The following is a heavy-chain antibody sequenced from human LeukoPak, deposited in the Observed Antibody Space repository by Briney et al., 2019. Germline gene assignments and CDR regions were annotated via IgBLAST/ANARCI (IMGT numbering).Heavy chain of an antibody. V-gene: IGHV4-59*01. CDR2: IYYSGST. J-gene: IGHJ4*02. CDR1: GGSFSGYY. CDR3: ASHKGF. Sequence: SETLSLTCAVYGGSFSGYYWSWFRQPPGKGLEWIGYIYYSGSTNYNPSLKSRVTISVDTSKSQFSLKLSSVTAADMAVYYCASHKGFWGQGTLVTVSS.